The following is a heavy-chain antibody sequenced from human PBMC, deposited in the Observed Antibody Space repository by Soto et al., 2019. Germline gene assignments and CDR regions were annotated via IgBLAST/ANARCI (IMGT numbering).Heavy chain of an antibody. CDR2: IWYDGSNK. V-gene: IGHV3-33*01. CDR3: ASGQQLVPLDY. J-gene: IGHJ4*02. D-gene: IGHD6-13*01. Sequence: QVQLVESGGGGVQPGRSLSLSCAASGFTFSSYGMHWVRQAPGKGLEWVAVIWYDGSNKYYADSVKGRFTISRDNSKNTLYLQMNSLRAEDTAVYYCASGQQLVPLDYWGQGTLVTVSS. CDR1: GFTFSSYG.